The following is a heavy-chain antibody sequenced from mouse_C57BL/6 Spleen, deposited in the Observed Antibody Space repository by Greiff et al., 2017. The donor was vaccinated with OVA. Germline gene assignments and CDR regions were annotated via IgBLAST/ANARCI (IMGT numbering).Heavy chain of an antibody. CDR2: IYPRSGNT. V-gene: IGHV1-81*01. Sequence: QVQLQQSGAELVRPGASVKLSCKASGYTFTSYCISWVKQRPGQGLEWIGEIYPRSGNTYYNEKFKGKATLTADKSSSTAYVELRSLTSDDSAVYVCARERSYGSSYWYFDVWGTGTTVTVSS. CDR1: GYTFTSYC. CDR3: ARERSYGSSYWYFDV. J-gene: IGHJ1*03. D-gene: IGHD1-1*01.